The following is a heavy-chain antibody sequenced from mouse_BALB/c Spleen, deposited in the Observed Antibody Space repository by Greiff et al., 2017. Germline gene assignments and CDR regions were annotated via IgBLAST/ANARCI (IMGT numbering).Heavy chain of an antibody. CDR2: ISYSGST. J-gene: IGHJ2*01. V-gene: IGHV3-2*02. Sequence: EVQRVESGPGLVKPSQSLSLTCTVTGYSITSDYAWNWIRQFPGNKLEWMGYISYSGSTSYNPSLKSRISITRDTSKNQFFLQLNSVTTEDTATYYCARNYDGLDYWGQGTTLTVSS. D-gene: IGHD2-3*01. CDR3: ARNYDGLDY. CDR1: GYSITSDYA.